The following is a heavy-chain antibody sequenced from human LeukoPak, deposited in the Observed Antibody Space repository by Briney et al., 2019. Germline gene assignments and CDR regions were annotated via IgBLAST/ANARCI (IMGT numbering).Heavy chain of an antibody. CDR3: ARGPQRSNSWALDY. Sequence: SETLSPTCTVSGGSIRSYYWSWIRQPAGKGLEWIGRIYIGENTNYNPSLKGRVTMSLDTSKNQFPLKLTSVTAADTAVYYCARGPQRSNSWALDYWGQGTLVTVSS. CDR1: GGSIRSYY. CDR2: IYIGENT. J-gene: IGHJ4*02. D-gene: IGHD6-13*01. V-gene: IGHV4-4*07.